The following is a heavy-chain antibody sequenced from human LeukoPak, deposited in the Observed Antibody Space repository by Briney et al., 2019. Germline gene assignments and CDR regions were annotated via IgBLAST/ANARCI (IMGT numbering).Heavy chain of an antibody. CDR1: GFTFSSYS. CDR2: ISSSSSTI. Sequence: GGSLRLSCAASGFTFSSYSMNWVRQAPGKGLEWVSYISSSSSTIYYADSVKGRFTISRDNSKNTLDLQMNSLRAEDTAVYYGARSPAITMIVGGYFDYWGQGTLVTVSS. J-gene: IGHJ4*02. D-gene: IGHD3-22*01. CDR3: ARSPAITMIVGGYFDY. V-gene: IGHV3-48*01.